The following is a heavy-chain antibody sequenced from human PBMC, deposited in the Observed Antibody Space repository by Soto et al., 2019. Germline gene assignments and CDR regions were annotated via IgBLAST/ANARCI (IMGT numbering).Heavy chain of an antibody. D-gene: IGHD6-19*01. J-gene: IGHJ4*02. CDR2: INNDGSSA. CDR3: ARVWLAFDF. CDR1: GFTFSSYW. V-gene: IGHV3-74*01. Sequence: PGGSLRLSCAASGFTFSSYWMYWVRQAPGKGLVWVSHINNDGSSASYADSVKGRFTISRDNAKNTLYLQMNSLRAEDTAVYYCARVWLAFDFWGQRTLVTVSA.